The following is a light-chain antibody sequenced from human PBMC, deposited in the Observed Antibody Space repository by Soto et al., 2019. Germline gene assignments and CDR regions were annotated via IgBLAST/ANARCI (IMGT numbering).Light chain of an antibody. Sequence: DIQMTQSPSTLSASVGDRVTITCRASQSISTWLAWYQQKPGKAPKLLIYDASSLQSGVPSRFSGSGSGTEFTLTISSLQPDDFATYYCLQSHSTPLTFGQGTRLDI. CDR2: DAS. V-gene: IGKV1-5*01. CDR1: QSISTW. CDR3: LQSHSTPLT. J-gene: IGKJ5*01.